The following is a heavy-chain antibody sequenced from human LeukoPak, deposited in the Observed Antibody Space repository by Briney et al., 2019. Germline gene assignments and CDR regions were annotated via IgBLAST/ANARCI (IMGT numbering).Heavy chain of an antibody. CDR1: GFTFSSYA. V-gene: IGHV3-23*01. Sequence: GGSLRLSCAASGFTFSSYAMSWVRQAPGKGLEWVSAISGSGGGTYYADSVKGRFTISRDNSKNTLYLQMNSLRAEDTAVYYCAKSVFEYSSSSYYYYMDVWGKGTTVTVSS. CDR2: ISGSGGGT. D-gene: IGHD6-6*01. CDR3: AKSVFEYSSSSYYYYMDV. J-gene: IGHJ6*03.